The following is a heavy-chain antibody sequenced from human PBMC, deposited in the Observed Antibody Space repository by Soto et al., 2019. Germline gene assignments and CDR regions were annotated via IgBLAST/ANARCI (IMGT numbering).Heavy chain of an antibody. Sequence: QVQLVESGGGVVQPGRSLRLSCAASGFTFSSYDMHWVRQAPGKGLEWVAVIWYDGSNKYYADSVKGRFTISRDNSKNALYLQMNSLRAEDTAVYYCARDLLFHDSSGYYYAPWGQGTLVTVSS. D-gene: IGHD3-22*01. J-gene: IGHJ5*02. V-gene: IGHV3-33*01. CDR3: ARDLLFHDSSGYYYAP. CDR2: IWYDGSNK. CDR1: GFTFSSYD.